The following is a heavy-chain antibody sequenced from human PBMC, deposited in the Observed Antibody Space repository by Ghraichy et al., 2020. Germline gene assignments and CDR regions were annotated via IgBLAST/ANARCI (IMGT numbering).Heavy chain of an antibody. CDR1: GFTFSSYG. J-gene: IGHJ4*02. Sequence: GALRLSCAASGFTFSSYGMHWVRQAPGKGLEWVAVISYDGSNKYYADSVKGRFTISRDNSKNTLYLQMNSLRAEDTAVYYCAKDTTVTNSYYFDYWGQGTLVTVSS. CDR3: AKDTTVTNSYYFDY. CDR2: ISYDGSNK. V-gene: IGHV3-30*18. D-gene: IGHD4-17*01.